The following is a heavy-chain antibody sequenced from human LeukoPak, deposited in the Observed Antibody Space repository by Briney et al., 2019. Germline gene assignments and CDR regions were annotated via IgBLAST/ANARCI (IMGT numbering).Heavy chain of an antibody. CDR2: ISAYNGKT. CDR3: ARGGALTSFDS. V-gene: IGHV1-18*01. CDR1: GFTFSSYV. J-gene: IGHJ4*02. D-gene: IGHD1-26*01. Sequence: ASVKVSCKASGFTFSSYVSWVRQPPGQGLEWMGWISAYNGKTNYAQKFQGRVTMTTDTSTSTAYMDLRSLRSDDTAVYYCARGGALTSFDSWGQGTLITVSS.